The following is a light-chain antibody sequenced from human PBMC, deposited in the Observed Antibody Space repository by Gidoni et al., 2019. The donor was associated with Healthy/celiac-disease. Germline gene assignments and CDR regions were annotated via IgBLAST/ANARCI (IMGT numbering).Light chain of an antibody. CDR1: QDISNY. CDR2: DAS. Sequence: DIQMTQSPSSLSASVGDRVTITCQASQDISNYLNWYQQKPGKAPKLLIYDASNLETGVPSRFSGSGSGTDFTFTISSLQPEDIATYYCQQYDNLPLWTFXQXTKVXIK. V-gene: IGKV1-33*01. J-gene: IGKJ1*01. CDR3: QQYDNLPLWT.